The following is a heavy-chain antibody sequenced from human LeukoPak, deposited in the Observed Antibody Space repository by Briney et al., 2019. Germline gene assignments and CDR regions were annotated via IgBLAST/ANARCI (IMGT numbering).Heavy chain of an antibody. CDR1: GYTFSTYW. D-gene: IGHD1-26*01. CDR2: IKQDGSEK. J-gene: IGHJ4*02. Sequence: GGSLRLSCAASGYTFSTYWMSWVRQAPAKGLEWVANIKQDGSEKYYVDSVKGRFTISRDNAKNSLYLQMNSLRAEDTAVYYCARDYGGSYYLDCWGQGTLVTVSS. CDR3: ARDYGGSYYLDC. V-gene: IGHV3-7*01.